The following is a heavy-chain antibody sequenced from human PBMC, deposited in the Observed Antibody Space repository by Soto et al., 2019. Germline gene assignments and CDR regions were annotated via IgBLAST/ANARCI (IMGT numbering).Heavy chain of an antibody. CDR3: ARNLGWSVACTDY. CDR2: ISYDGSNK. J-gene: IGHJ4*02. Sequence: GGSLRLSCAASGFTFSSYAMHWVRQAPGKGLEWVAVISYDGSNKYYADSVKGRFTISRDNSKNTLYLQMNSLRAEDTAVYYCARNLGWSVACTDYWGQGTLVTVSS. V-gene: IGHV3-30-3*01. CDR1: GFTFSSYA. D-gene: IGHD6-19*01.